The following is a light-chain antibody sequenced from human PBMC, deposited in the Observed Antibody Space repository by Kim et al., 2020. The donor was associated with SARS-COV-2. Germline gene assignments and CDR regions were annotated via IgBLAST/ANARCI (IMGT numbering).Light chain of an antibody. Sequence: DIQMAQSPSSLSASVGDRVTITCRASQGIGNSLAWYRQKPGKVPMLLIYGASTLRSGVPSRFRGSGSGTDFTLTISSLQPEDAATYYCQKYNSAPWTFGQGTKVEIK. J-gene: IGKJ1*01. CDR3: QKYNSAPWT. V-gene: IGKV1-27*01. CDR2: GAS. CDR1: QGIGNS.